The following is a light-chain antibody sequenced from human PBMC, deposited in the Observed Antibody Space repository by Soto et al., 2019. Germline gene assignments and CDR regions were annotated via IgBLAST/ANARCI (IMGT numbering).Light chain of an antibody. Sequence: EIVMTQSPGTLSVSPGERATLSCRAGQGVTTNFAWYQQKSGQSPRLLIYDAVRRATGIPDRFSGSGSGTDFTLTISRLEPEDFAVYYCQQYSSSPPITFGQGTRLEIK. J-gene: IGKJ5*01. CDR1: QGVTTN. CDR2: DAV. CDR3: QQYSSSPPIT. V-gene: IGKV3-20*01.